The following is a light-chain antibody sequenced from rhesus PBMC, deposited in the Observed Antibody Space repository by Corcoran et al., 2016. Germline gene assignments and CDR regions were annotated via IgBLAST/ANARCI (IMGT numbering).Light chain of an antibody. J-gene: IGKJ3*01. CDR1: PSLLHRNGYTY. V-gene: IGKV2-91*01. CDR2: CAS. Sequence: DIVMTQTPLSLPVTPGEPASISCRSSPSLLHRNGYTYLYWYLQKPGQSPQLLSYCASYRASGVPDRFCGSGSGTDFALEISRVEAEDIGVYYCMQGTQLPFTFGPGTKLDIK. CDR3: MQGTQLPFT.